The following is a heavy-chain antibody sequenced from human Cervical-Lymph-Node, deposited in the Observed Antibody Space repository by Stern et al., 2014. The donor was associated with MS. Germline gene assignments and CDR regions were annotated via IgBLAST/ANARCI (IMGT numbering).Heavy chain of an antibody. Sequence: VQLVQSGGGVVQPGRSLRLACAASGFTFSSYGMHWVRPAPDKGLEWVAVIWSDGSNKYYTDSVKGRFTIPRDNSKNALYLQMNSLRAEDTAVYYCARDSTKGGSNYWGQGTLVTVSS. D-gene: IGHD1-26*01. V-gene: IGHV3-33*01. CDR2: IWSDGSNK. J-gene: IGHJ4*02. CDR1: GFTFSSYG. CDR3: ARDSTKGGSNY.